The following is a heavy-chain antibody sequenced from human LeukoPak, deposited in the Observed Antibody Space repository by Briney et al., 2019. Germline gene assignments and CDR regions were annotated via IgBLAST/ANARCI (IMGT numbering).Heavy chain of an antibody. CDR2: ISSSGSTI. CDR3: ARDASILYFDWPGYYYGMDV. D-gene: IGHD3-9*01. Sequence: GGSLRFSCAASGFTFSDYYMSWIRQAPGKGLEWVSYISSSGSTIYYADSVKGRFTISRDNAKNSLYLQMNSLRAEDTAVYYCARDASILYFDWPGYYYGMDVWGQGTTVTVSS. J-gene: IGHJ6*02. CDR1: GFTFSDYY. V-gene: IGHV3-11*01.